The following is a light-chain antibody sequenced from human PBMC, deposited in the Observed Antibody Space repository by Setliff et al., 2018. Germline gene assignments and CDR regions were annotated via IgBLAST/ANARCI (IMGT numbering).Light chain of an antibody. Sequence: QSALAQPPSVSGSPGQSVTISCTGTSSDVGNYDRVSWYQQAPGTAPKLMIYEVSSRPSGVPDRFSGSKSGNTASLTISGLQADDEADYYCSSYTSRSNNWGAFGTGTKVTVL. CDR2: EVS. CDR3: SSYTSRSNNWGA. J-gene: IGLJ1*01. CDR1: SSDVGNYDR. V-gene: IGLV2-18*02.